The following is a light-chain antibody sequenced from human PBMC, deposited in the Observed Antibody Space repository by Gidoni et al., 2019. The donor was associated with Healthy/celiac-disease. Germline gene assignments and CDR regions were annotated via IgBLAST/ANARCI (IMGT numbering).Light chain of an antibody. V-gene: IGKV3-15*01. J-gene: IGKJ2*01. Sequence: EIVITLSPATLSVSPGERATLSCRASQSVSSNLVWYQQKPGQAPKLLIYGASTRATGIPARFSGSGSGTEFTLTISSLQSEDFAVYYCQQYNSWPRYTFGQGTKLEIK. CDR2: GAS. CDR1: QSVSSN. CDR3: QQYNSWPRYT.